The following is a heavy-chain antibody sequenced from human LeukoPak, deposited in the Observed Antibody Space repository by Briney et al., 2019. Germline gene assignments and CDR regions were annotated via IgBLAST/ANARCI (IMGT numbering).Heavy chain of an antibody. J-gene: IGHJ5*02. D-gene: IGHD5-24*01. Sequence: GGSLRLSCAASGFTFSSYGMHWVRQAPGKGLEWVAVISYDGSNKYYADSVKGRFTISRDNSKNTLYLQMNSLRAEDTAVHYCAKGREGFDPWGQGTLVTVSS. V-gene: IGHV3-30*18. CDR1: GFTFSSYG. CDR2: ISYDGSNK. CDR3: AKGREGFDP.